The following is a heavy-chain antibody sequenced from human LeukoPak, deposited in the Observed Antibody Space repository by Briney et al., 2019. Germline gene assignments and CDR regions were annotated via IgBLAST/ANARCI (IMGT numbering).Heavy chain of an antibody. CDR1: GYTFTGYY. V-gene: IGHV1-2*02. J-gene: IGHJ3*02. CDR2: INPNSGDT. Sequence: GASVKVSCKASGYTFTGYYMHRVRQAPGQGLEWMGWINPNSGDTNYAQKFQGRVAMTRDTSISTAYMELSRLRSDDTAVYYCTRIVVVTARYAFDIWGQGTMVTVSS. D-gene: IGHD2-21*02. CDR3: TRIVVVTARYAFDI.